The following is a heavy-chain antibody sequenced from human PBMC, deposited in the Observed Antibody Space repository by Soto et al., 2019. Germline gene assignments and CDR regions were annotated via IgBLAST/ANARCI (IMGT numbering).Heavy chain of an antibody. Sequence: QVQLVESGGGVVQPGRSLRLSCAASGFNMHWVRQAPGKGLEWVAVISYDGNNKYYADSVKGRFSISRDNSKNTLYLQMNSLRTEDKALYYCAMTVGPTSCNCDYWAQGTLVTVSS. D-gene: IGHD1-26*01. CDR3: AMTVGPTSCNCDY. CDR1: GFN. J-gene: IGHJ4*02. CDR2: ISYDGNNK. V-gene: IGHV3-30-3*01.